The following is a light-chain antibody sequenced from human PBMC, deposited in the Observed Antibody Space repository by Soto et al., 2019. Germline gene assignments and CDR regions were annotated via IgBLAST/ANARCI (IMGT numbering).Light chain of an antibody. CDR1: SNDVGAYNF. V-gene: IGLV2-8*01. CDR3: SSYGGSNNLL. J-gene: IGLJ2*01. CDR2: EVN. Sequence: QSVLTQPPSASGSPGQSVTISCTGTSNDVGAYNFISWYQQHPGKAPKLMIYEVNKRPSGVPDRFSGSKSDNTASLTVSGLQAEDEADYYCSSYGGSNNLLFGGGTKVTVL.